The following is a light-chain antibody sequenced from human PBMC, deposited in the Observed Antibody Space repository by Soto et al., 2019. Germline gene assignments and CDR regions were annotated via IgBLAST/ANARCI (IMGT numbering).Light chain of an antibody. Sequence: QSALTQPASVSGSPGQKITISCTGTSSDVGGYEDVSWYQQHPGTAPKLVIYDVSNRPSGVSNRFSGSKSGNTASLTIAGLQAEDEADYYCSSYTSSSIVVFGGGTKLTVL. CDR1: SSDVGGYED. CDR3: SSYTSSSIVV. J-gene: IGLJ2*01. V-gene: IGLV2-14*01. CDR2: DVS.